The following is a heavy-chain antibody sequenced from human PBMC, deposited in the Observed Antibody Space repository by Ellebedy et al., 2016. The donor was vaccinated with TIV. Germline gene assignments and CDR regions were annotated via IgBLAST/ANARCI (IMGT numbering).Heavy chain of an antibody. CDR3: ASFPLYDSSGYYFDY. J-gene: IGHJ4*02. CDR2: IYPGDSDT. D-gene: IGHD3-22*01. Sequence: GESLKISCKGSGYSFTSYWIGWVRQMPGKGLEWMGIIYPGDSDTRYSPSFKGQVTISADKSISTAYLQWSSLKSSDTAMYYCASFPLYDSSGYYFDYWGQGTLVTVSS. CDR1: GYSFTSYW. V-gene: IGHV5-51*01.